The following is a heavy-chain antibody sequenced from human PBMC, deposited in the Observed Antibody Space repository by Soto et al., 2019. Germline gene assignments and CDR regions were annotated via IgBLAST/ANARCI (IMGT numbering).Heavy chain of an antibody. Sequence: SETLALTCTGSGATVSSSRCYRGWIRQPPGKGREGIGSIYYSGSTYYNPSLKSPGTIPVDTSKNQFSLKLSSVTAADTAVYYCARDQKSSSGWYYFDYWGQGTQVPVSS. V-gene: IGHV4-39*02. CDR3: ARDQKSSSGWYYFDY. CDR1: GATVSSSRCY. J-gene: IGHJ4*02. CDR2: IYYSGST. D-gene: IGHD6-19*01.